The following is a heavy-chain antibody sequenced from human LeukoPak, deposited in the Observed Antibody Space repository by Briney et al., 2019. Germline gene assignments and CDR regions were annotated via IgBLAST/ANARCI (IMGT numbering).Heavy chain of an antibody. V-gene: IGHV1-2*06. CDR1: GYTFTCYY. CDR2: INPKSGGR. D-gene: IGHD6-19*01. CDR3: ARDESSGWYAIDY. Sequence: ASVKVSCKASGYTFTCYYMHWVRQAPGQGREWMGRINPKSGGRNYAQKFQGRGTMTRDTSISTAYMELSRLRSDDTAVYYCARDESSGWYAIDYWGQGTLVTVSS. J-gene: IGHJ4*02.